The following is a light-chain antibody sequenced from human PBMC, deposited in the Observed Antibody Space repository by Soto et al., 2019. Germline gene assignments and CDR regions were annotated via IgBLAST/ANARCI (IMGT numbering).Light chain of an antibody. J-gene: IGLJ2*01. CDR2: GNN. Sequence: QSVLTQPPSASGTPGQRVTVSCSGSSSNIGINTVNWYQQLPGTAPKLLIYGNNQRPSGVPDRFSASKSGTSASLAISGLQSEDEADYYCAAWDDSLNGPVFGGGTKVTVL. CDR3: AAWDDSLNGPV. V-gene: IGLV1-44*01. CDR1: SSNIGINT.